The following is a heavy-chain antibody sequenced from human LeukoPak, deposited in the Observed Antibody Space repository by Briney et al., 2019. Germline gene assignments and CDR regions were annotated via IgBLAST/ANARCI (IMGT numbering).Heavy chain of an antibody. V-gene: IGHV5-51*01. D-gene: IGHD4-17*01. CDR3: ARRTVNLYYFDY. Sequence: GESLQISCKGSGYSFTSNWIGWVRQMPGKGLEWMGIFYPGDSDSRYSPSFQGQVTISADKSISTAYLQWSSLKASDTAMYYCARRTVNLYYFDYWGQGTLVTVSS. CDR2: FYPGDSDS. J-gene: IGHJ4*02. CDR1: GYSFTSNW.